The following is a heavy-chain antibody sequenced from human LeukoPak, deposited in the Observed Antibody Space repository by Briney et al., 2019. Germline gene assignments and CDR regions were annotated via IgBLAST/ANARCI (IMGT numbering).Heavy chain of an antibody. J-gene: IGHJ4*02. V-gene: IGHV3-30*08. CDR3: ARAIMGTENLDY. Sequence: GRSLRLSRAASAFSFSTYAMHSVRHAPRMGPEWVAVVSPDGSTKYYTDSVRGRFTISRDNSKNTFFLQLNGLRTGDTAVYYCARAIMGTENLDYWGQGTLVTVSS. CDR1: AFSFSTYA. D-gene: IGHD5-18*01. CDR2: VSPDGSTK.